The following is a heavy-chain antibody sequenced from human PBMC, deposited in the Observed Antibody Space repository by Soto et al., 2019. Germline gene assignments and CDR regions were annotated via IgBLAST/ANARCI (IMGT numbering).Heavy chain of an antibody. D-gene: IGHD3-16*01. J-gene: IGHJ4*02. CDR3: ARDSRYVGDNYGLDH. CDR2: IYSAGNT. V-gene: IGHV3-53*01. Sequence: LRLSCAASGFTFSRTYMTWVRQAPGKGLEWVSVIYSAGNTYYADSVKGRFTISRDNSRNTVYLQMNSLRAEDTAIYYCARDSRYVGDNYGLDHWGQGSLVTVSS. CDR1: GFTFSRTY.